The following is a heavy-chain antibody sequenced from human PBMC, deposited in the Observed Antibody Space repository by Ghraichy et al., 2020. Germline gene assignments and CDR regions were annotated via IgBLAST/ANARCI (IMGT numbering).Heavy chain of an antibody. J-gene: IGHJ5*01. CDR2: IYYSGST. CDR1: GGSISSSSYY. V-gene: IGHV4-39*01. CDR3: ASNSGYDRRNWFDP. Sequence: SETLSLTCTVSGGSISSSSYYWGWIRQPPGKGLEWIGSIYYSGSTYYNPSLKSRVTISVDTSKNQFSLKLSSVTAADTAVYYCASNSGYDRRNWFDPWGQGTLVSVSS. D-gene: IGHD5-12*01.